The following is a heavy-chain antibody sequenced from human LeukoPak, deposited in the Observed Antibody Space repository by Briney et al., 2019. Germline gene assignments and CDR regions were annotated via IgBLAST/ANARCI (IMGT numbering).Heavy chain of an antibody. D-gene: IGHD3-3*01. CDR3: ARRGRMTMFGVTTDRVETFDI. J-gene: IGHJ3*02. CDR1: GFTFSSYW. Sequence: GGSLRLSCAASGFTFSSYWMSWVRQAPGKGLEWVANIKQDGSEKYYVDSVKGRFTISRDNAKNSLYLQMNSLRAEDTAAYYCARRGRMTMFGVTTDRVETFDIWGQGTMVTVSS. V-gene: IGHV3-7*01. CDR2: IKQDGSEK.